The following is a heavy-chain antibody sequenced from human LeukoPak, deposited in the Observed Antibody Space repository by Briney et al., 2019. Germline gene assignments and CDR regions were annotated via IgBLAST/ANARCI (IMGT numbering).Heavy chain of an antibody. D-gene: IGHD6-13*01. Sequence: PGGSLRLSCAASRFTFSDYYMSWIRQAPGKGLEWVSYISGRGSTIYYADFVKGRFTISRDNAKNSLYLQMNSLRAEDTAVYYCARDHRSSSWYYYYYGMDVWGQGTTVTVSS. J-gene: IGHJ6*02. CDR3: ARDHRSSSWYYYYYGMDV. CDR1: RFTFSDYY. V-gene: IGHV3-11*01. CDR2: ISGRGSTI.